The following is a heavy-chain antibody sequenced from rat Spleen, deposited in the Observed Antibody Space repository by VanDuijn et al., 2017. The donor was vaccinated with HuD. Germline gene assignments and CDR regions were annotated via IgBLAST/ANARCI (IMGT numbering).Heavy chain of an antibody. Sequence: EVQLVESDGGLVQPGRSLKLSCAASGFTFSDYYMAWVRQAPTKGLEWVATISYDGSSTYYRDSVKGRFTISRDNAKSTLYLQMDSLRSEDTATYYCARHGATRGVMYAWGQGASVTVSS. D-gene: IGHD1-11*01. V-gene: IGHV5-29*01. CDR3: ARHGATRGVMYA. J-gene: IGHJ4*01. CDR2: ISYDGSST. CDR1: GFTFSDYY.